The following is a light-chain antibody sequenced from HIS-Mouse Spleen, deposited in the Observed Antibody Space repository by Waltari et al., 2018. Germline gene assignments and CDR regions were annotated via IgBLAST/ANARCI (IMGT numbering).Light chain of an antibody. CDR2: AAS. Sequence: DIQMTQSPSSLSASVGASVTITCRASQRISSYLNWYQQKPGKAPKLLIYAASRLQSGVPSRFSGSGSGTDFTLTISSLQPEDFATYYCQQSYSTPQWTFGEGTKVEIK. J-gene: IGKJ1*01. V-gene: IGKV1-39*01. CDR1: QRISSY. CDR3: QQSYSTPQWT.